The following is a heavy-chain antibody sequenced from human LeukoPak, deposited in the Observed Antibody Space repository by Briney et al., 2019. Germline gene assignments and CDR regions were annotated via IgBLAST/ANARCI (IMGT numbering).Heavy chain of an antibody. CDR2: IYHSGNP. V-gene: IGHV4-38-2*02. Sequence: SETLSLTCTVSGYSISSGYYWGWIRPPPGKGLEWLGGIYHSGNPYYNPSLESRVIISVDTSKNQFSLKLSSVTDADTAVYYCARERGDNYESSGYKDYWGQGTLVTVSS. CDR1: GYSISSGYY. CDR3: ARERGDNYESSGYKDY. J-gene: IGHJ4*02. D-gene: IGHD3-22*01.